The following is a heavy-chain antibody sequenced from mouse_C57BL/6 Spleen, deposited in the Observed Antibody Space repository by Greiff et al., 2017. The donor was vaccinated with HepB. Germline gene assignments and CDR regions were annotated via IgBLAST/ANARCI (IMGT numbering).Heavy chain of an antibody. V-gene: IGHV1-80*01. J-gene: IGHJ1*03. CDR1: GYAFSSYW. CDR2: IYPGDGDT. Sequence: VQLVESGAELVKPGASVKISCKASGYAFSSYWMNWVKQRPGKGLEWIGQIYPGDGDTNFNGKFKGKATLTADKSASTAYMQLSSLTYEDSAVYFCARDSHGYFDVWGTGTTVTVAS. CDR3: ARDSHGYFDV.